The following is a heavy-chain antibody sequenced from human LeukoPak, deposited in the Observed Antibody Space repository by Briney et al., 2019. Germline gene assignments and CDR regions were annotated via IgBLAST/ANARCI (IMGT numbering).Heavy chain of an antibody. D-gene: IGHD2-2*02. V-gene: IGHV3-7*01. CDR3: ARSGCSSTSCYKKGGYYYYYMDV. Sequence: PGGSLRLSCAASGFTFSSYWMSWVRQAPGKGLEWVANIKQDGSEKYYVDSVKGRFTISRDNAKNSLYLQMNSLRAEDTAVYYCARSGCSSTSCYKKGGYYYYYMDVWRKGSTVTVSS. CDR2: IKQDGSEK. J-gene: IGHJ6*03. CDR1: GFTFSSYW.